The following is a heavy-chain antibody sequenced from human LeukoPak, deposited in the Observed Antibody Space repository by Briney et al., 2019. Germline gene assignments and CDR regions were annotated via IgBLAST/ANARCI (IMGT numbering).Heavy chain of an antibody. D-gene: IGHD2-15*01. CDR1: GYTFTSYA. CDR2: INPGNANT. V-gene: IGHV1-3*01. J-gene: IGHJ4*02. CDR3: ARGGGSCSGGSCYSSYFDS. Sequence: ASVKVSCKASGYTFTSYAMHWVRQAPGQRLEWMGWINPGNANTKYSQKFQGRVTIARDTSASTAYMELSSLRFEDTAVYFCARGGGSCSGGSCYSSYFDSWGQGTLVTVSS.